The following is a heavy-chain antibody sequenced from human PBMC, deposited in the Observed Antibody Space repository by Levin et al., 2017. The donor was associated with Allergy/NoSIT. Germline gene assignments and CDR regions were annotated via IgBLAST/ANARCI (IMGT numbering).Heavy chain of an antibody. V-gene: IGHV3-23*01. Sequence: GGSLRLSCAASGFTFSSYAMSWVRQAPGKGLEWVSAISGSGGSTYYADSVKGRFTISRDNSKNTLYLQMNSLRAEDTAVYYCAKGARIAYSGRYYGYFDYWGQGTLVTVSS. D-gene: IGHD1-26*01. CDR2: ISGSGGST. J-gene: IGHJ4*02. CDR3: AKGARIAYSGRYYGYFDY. CDR1: GFTFSSYA.